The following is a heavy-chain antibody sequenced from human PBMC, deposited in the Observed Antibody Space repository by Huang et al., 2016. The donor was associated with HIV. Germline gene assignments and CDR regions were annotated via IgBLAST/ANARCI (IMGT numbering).Heavy chain of an antibody. J-gene: IGHJ4*02. Sequence: QVQLQQWGAGLLKPSETLFLTCAVYGGSFSGYYWSWIRQPPGKGLEWIGEINHSGSNNYNPALKSRVTISVDTSKNQFSLKLSSVTAADTAVYYCARILMYYNSSGYGFDYWGQGTLVTVSS. CDR1: GGSFSGYY. CDR2: INHSGSN. CDR3: ARILMYYNSSGYGFDY. V-gene: IGHV4-34*01. D-gene: IGHD3-22*01.